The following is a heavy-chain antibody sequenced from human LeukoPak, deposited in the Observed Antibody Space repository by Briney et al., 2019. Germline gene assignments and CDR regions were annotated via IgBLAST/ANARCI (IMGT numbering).Heavy chain of an antibody. CDR3: ARGERPGCDY. CDR1: GGSITSYY. Sequence: SETLSLTCSVSGGSITSYYWSWIRQPPGKGLEWIGYISYSRSTNYNPSLKSRATMSLDTSKNQFSLNLNSVTAADTAVYYCARGERPGCDYWGQGTLVTVSS. CDR2: ISYSRST. V-gene: IGHV4-59*01. D-gene: IGHD6-6*01. J-gene: IGHJ4*02.